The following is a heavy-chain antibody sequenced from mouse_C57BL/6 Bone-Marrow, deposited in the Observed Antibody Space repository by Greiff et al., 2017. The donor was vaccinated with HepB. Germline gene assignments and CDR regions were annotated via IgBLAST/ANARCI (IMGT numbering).Heavy chain of an antibody. V-gene: IGHV1-69*01. CDR2: IDPSDSYT. Sequence: VQLQQPGAELVMPGASVKLSCKASGYTFTSYWMHWVKQRPGQGLEWIGEIDPSDSYTNYNQKFKGKSTLTVDKSSSTAYMQLSSLTSEDSAVYYCARFDYDEYYFDYWGQGTTLTVSS. D-gene: IGHD2-4*01. CDR1: GYTFTSYW. J-gene: IGHJ2*01. CDR3: ARFDYDEYYFDY.